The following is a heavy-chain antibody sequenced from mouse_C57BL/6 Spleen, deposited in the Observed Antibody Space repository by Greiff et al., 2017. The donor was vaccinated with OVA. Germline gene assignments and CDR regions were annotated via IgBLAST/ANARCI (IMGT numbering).Heavy chain of an antibody. V-gene: IGHV1-81*01. Sequence: VKLVESGAELARPGASVKLSCKASGYTFTSYGISWVKQRTGQGLEWIGEIYPRSGNTYYNEKFKGKATLTADKSSSTAYMELRSLTSEDSAVYFCARSHSIYAMDYWGQGTSVTVSS. CDR3: ARSHSIYAMDY. D-gene: IGHD2-10*02. CDR1: GYTFTSYG. CDR2: IYPRSGNT. J-gene: IGHJ4*01.